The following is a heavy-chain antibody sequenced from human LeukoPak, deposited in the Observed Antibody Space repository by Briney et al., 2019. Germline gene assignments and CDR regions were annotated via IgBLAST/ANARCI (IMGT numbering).Heavy chain of an antibody. V-gene: IGHV4-31*03. CDR3: ARPRYCSSTSCYTAGYFQH. CDR1: GGSISSGGYY. CDR2: IYYSGST. Sequence: PSETLSLTCTVSGGSISSGGYYWSWIRQHPGKGLEWIGYIYYSGSTYYNPSLKSRVTIPVDTSKNQFSLKLSSVTAADTAVYYCARPRYCSSTSCYTAGYFQHWGQGTLVTVSS. J-gene: IGHJ1*01. D-gene: IGHD2-2*02.